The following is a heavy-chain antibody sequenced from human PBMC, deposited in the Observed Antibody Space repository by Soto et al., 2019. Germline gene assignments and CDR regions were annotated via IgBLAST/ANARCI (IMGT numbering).Heavy chain of an antibody. CDR3: ARLRSGSYYLDYYYMDV. CDR2: IKQDGSDK. D-gene: IGHD3-10*01. V-gene: IGHV3-7*01. Sequence: DVQQVESGGGLVQPGGSLRLSCAASGFIFGTYWMSWVRQAPGKGLEWVASIKQDGSDKYYVDSVKGRFTISRDNAKNSLNLQMSGLRAEDTAVYYCARLRSGSYYLDYYYMDVWGKGTTVTVSS. J-gene: IGHJ6*03. CDR1: GFIFGTYW.